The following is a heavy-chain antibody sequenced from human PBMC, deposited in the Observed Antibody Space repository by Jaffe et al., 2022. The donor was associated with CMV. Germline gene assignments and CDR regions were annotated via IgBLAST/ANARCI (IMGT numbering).Heavy chain of an antibody. V-gene: IGHV4-39*01. CDR1: GGSISSSSYY. J-gene: IGHJ5*02. CDR3: ARSSYCSGGSCYLRWWFDP. Sequence: QLQLQESGPGLVKPSETLSLTCTVSGGSISSSSYYWGWIRQPPGKGLEWIGSIYYSGSTYYNPSLKSRVTISVDTSKNQFSLKLSSVTAADTAVYYCARSSYCSGGSCYLRWWFDPWGQGTLVTVSS. CDR2: IYYSGST. D-gene: IGHD2-15*01.